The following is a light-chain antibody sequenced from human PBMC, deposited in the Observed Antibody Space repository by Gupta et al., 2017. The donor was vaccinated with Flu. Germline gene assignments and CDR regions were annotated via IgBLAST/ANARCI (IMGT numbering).Light chain of an antibody. V-gene: IGKV1-5*03. J-gene: IGKJ2*01. CDR2: KTS. CDR3: QFPHT. Sequence: DIQMTQFPSTLSASVGDRVTITCRASQSISSLLAWYQQKPGKAPKILIYKTSSLKSGVPSRFSGSGFGIAFTLPIPSLQPNYSAPYYYQFPHTFGRGTKLEIK. CDR1: QSISSL.